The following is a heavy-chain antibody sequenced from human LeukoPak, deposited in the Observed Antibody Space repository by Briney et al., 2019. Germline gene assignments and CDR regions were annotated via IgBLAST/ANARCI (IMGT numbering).Heavy chain of an antibody. CDR2: IKQDGSKK. D-gene: IGHD5-24*01. Sequence: PGGSLRLSCAASGLTFRNYAMSWVRQAPGKGLEWVANIKQDGSKKSYVDSVKGRFTISRDNAKNSLYLQMNSLRAEDTAIYYCTRVGYIDEGIDYWGQGTLVTVSS. J-gene: IGHJ4*02. CDR1: GLTFRNYA. CDR3: TRVGYIDEGIDY. V-gene: IGHV3-7*04.